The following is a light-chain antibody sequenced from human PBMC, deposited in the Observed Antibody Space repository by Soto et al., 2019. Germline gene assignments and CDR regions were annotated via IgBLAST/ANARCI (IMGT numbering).Light chain of an antibody. Sequence: EIVLTQSPGTLSLSPGERATLSCRASQSVNSNYLAWYQQIPGQAPRLLIYGASNRATGIPDRFSGSGSGTNFTLAISRLEPEDFAVYYCQHYGSSPLFTFGPGTKVDIK. V-gene: IGKV3-20*01. J-gene: IGKJ3*01. CDR2: GAS. CDR3: QHYGSSPLFT. CDR1: QSVNSNY.